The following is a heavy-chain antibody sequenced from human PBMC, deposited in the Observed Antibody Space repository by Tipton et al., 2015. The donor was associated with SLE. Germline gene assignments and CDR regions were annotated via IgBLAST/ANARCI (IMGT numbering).Heavy chain of an antibody. Sequence: QSGAEVKKPGSSVKVSCKASGGTFSSYAISWVRQAPGQGLEWMGKIIPIFAAANYAHKFQGRVTITTDESTSTAYMQLSSLRSEDTAVYYCARHDWPGIYYGMDVWGQGTTVTASS. V-gene: IGHV1-69*05. J-gene: IGHJ6*02. CDR3: ARHDWPGIYYGMDV. CDR2: IIPIFAAA. CDR1: GGTFSSYA. D-gene: IGHD3-9*01.